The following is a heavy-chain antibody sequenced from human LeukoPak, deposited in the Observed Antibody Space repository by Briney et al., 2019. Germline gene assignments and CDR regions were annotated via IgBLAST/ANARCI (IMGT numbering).Heavy chain of an antibody. J-gene: IGHJ4*02. Sequence: KPSETLSLTCAVSGYSISNGYSWAWIRLPPRKGLEWIGSNYYSGSTNYNPSLKSRVTISVDTSKNQFSLKLSSVTAADTAVYYCARDPFGSGWSDYWGQGTLVTVSS. CDR3: ARDPFGSGWSDY. D-gene: IGHD6-19*01. V-gene: IGHV4-38-2*02. CDR2: NYYSGST. CDR1: GYSISNGYS.